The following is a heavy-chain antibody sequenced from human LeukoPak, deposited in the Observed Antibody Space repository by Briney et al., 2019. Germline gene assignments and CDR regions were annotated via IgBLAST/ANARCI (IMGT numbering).Heavy chain of an antibody. CDR2: IYYSGST. CDR3: ARTGAYYYDSSGPFDY. V-gene: IGHV4-30-4*01. Sequence: PSETLSLTCTVSGGSISSGDYYWSWIRQPPGKGLGWIGYIYYSGSTYYNPSLKSRVTISVDTSKNQFSLKLSSVTAADTAVYYCARTGAYYYDSSGPFDYWGQGTLVTVSS. J-gene: IGHJ4*02. D-gene: IGHD3-22*01. CDR1: GGSISSGDYY.